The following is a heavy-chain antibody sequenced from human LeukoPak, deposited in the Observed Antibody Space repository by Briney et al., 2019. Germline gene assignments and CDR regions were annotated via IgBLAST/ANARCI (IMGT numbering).Heavy chain of an antibody. V-gene: IGHV3-23*01. CDR3: AKGRIVGATSFDY. Sequence: PGGSLRLSCAASGFSISNYDMSWVRQAPGKGLEWVSGVSNDGSRTYYADSVKGRLTISRDTSTNSLYLQMNSLRAEDTAVYYCAKGRIVGATSFDYWGQGTLVPVSS. CDR1: GFSISNYD. CDR2: VSNDGSRT. D-gene: IGHD1-26*01. J-gene: IGHJ4*02.